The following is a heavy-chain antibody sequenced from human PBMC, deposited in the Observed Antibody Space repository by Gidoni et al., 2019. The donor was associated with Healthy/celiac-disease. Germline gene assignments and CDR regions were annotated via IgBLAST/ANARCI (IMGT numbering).Heavy chain of an antibody. CDR2: ISYDGSNK. CDR3: AKDRAYGDYVLDY. V-gene: IGHV3-30*18. CDR1: GFTFSSYG. D-gene: IGHD4-17*01. J-gene: IGHJ4*02. Sequence: QVQLVESGGGVVEPGRSLRLSCAASGFTFSSYGMHWVRQAPGKGLEGVAVISYDGSNKYYADSVKGRFTISRDNSKNTLYLQMNSLRAEDTAVYYCAKDRAYGDYVLDYWGQGTLVTVSS.